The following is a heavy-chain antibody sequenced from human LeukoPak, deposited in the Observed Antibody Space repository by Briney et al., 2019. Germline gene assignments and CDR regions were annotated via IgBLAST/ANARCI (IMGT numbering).Heavy chain of an antibody. CDR1: GFTFSSYD. J-gene: IGHJ4*02. V-gene: IGHV3-23*01. CDR3: PKYQDYYDSSGYYYYFDY. CDR2: ISGSGGST. D-gene: IGHD3-22*01. Sequence: GGSLRLSCAASGFTFSSYDMSWVRQAPGKGLEWVSAISGSGGSTYYADSVKGRFTISRDNSKNTLYLQMNSLRAEDTAVYYCPKYQDYYDSSGYYYYFDYWGQGTLVTVSS.